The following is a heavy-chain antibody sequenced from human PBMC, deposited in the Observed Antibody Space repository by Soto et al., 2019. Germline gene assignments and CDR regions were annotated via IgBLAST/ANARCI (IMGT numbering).Heavy chain of an antibody. D-gene: IGHD2-15*01. V-gene: IGHV3-23*01. CDR3: AKETLGYCSSGSCRIDY. CDR1: GFTFSSYA. Sequence: GSLRLSCAASGFTFSSYAMSWVRQAPGKGLEWVSTISGSGDSTYYADSVRGRFTISRDNSKNTPYLQMNSLRAEDTAVYYCAKETLGYCSSGSCRIDYWGQGTLVTVSS. CDR2: ISGSGDST. J-gene: IGHJ4*02.